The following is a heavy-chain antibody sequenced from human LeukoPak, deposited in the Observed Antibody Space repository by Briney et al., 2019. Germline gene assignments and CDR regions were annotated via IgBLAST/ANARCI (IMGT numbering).Heavy chain of an antibody. V-gene: IGHV3-30-3*01. J-gene: IGHJ4*02. D-gene: IGHD2-15*01. CDR1: GFTFSSYA. CDR3: ARVPFRGYCSGGSCRPY. Sequence: GRSLRLSCAASGFTFSSYAMHWVRQAPGKGLEWVAVILYDGSNKYYADSVKGRFTISRDNSKNTLYLQMNSLRAEDTAVYYCARVPFRGYCSGGSCRPYWGQGTLVTVSS. CDR2: ILYDGSNK.